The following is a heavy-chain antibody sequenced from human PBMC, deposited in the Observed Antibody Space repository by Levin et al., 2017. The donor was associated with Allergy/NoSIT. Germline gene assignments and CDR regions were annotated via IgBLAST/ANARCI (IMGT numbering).Heavy chain of an antibody. Sequence: GGSLRLSCAASGFTFSDHYMDWARQATGKGLEWVGRIRNKARSFTTEYAASVKGRFTISREESKNSVYLQMNSLKTEDTAVYHCTVAITTNGLDVWGQGTTVTVSS. CDR1: GFTFSDHY. CDR2: IRNKARSFTT. V-gene: IGHV3-72*01. D-gene: IGHD5-12*01. J-gene: IGHJ6*02. CDR3: TVAITTNGLDV.